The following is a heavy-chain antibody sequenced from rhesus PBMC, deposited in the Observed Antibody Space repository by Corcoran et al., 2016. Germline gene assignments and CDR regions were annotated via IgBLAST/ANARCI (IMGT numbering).Heavy chain of an antibody. CDR1: GASLRRSC. V-gene: IGHV4-80*01. Sequence: QVQLQESGPGLVKPSETLSLTCPVSGASLRRSCWGLIRQPPGKGMEWIGEINGNSGSTYYNPSLKSRVTISKDASKNQFSLKLSSVTAADTAVYYCASRGYSGYGGQGVLVTVSS. J-gene: IGHJ4*01. CDR2: INGNSGST. CDR3: ASRGYSGY. D-gene: IGHD5-42*01.